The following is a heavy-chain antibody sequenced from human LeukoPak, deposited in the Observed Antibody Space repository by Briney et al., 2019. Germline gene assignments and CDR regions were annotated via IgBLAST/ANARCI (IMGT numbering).Heavy chain of an antibody. Sequence: ASVKVSCKASGYTFTSYDINWVRQATGQGLEWMGWMNPNSGNTGYAQKFQGRVTITRNTSISTAYMELSSLRSEDTAVYYCATTITVTTRPDAFDIWGQGTMVTVSS. D-gene: IGHD4-11*01. V-gene: IGHV1-8*03. CDR3: ATTITVTTRPDAFDI. CDR1: GYTFTSYD. CDR2: MNPNSGNT. J-gene: IGHJ3*02.